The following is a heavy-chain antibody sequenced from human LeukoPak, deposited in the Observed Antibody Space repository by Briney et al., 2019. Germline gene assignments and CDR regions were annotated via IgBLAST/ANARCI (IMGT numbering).Heavy chain of an antibody. CDR2: IFYSGST. D-gene: IGHD1-26*01. V-gene: IGHV4-39*07. CDR1: GGSISTSNYY. CDR3: ASDSGSYSAFDI. Sequence: SETLSLTCTVSGGSISTSNYYWGWIRQPPGKGLEWIGNIFYSGSTYYSPSLRSRVTISVDTSKNQFSLKLSSVTAADTAVYCCASDSGSYSAFDIWGQGTMVTVSS. J-gene: IGHJ3*02.